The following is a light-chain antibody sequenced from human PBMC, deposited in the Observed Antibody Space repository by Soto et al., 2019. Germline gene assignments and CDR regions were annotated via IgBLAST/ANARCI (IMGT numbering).Light chain of an antibody. J-gene: IGKJ4*01. CDR3: QQRNKWPFLT. V-gene: IGKV3-11*01. CDR1: ESVSNY. Sequence: EIVLTQSPATLALYPGETATLSCRASESVSNYLAWYQQKPGQAPRLLMYDASNSATGIPPRFSGSGFGTDFNLTISGLEPEDSAVYYCQQRNKWPFLTFGGGTRVAIK. CDR2: DAS.